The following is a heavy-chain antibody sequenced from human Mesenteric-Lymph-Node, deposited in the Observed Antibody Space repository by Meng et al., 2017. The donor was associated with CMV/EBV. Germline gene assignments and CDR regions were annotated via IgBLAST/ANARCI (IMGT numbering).Heavy chain of an antibody. CDR1: GGTFSSYA. CDR3: AVSRVPRDYYYGMDV. Sequence: SVKVSCKASGGTFSSYAISWVRQAPGQGLEWMGGIIPIFGTANYAQKFQGRVTITTDESTSTAYMELSSLRSEDTAVYYCAVSRVPRDYYYGMDVWGQGTTVTVS. J-gene: IGHJ6*02. V-gene: IGHV1-69*05. D-gene: IGHD1-1*01. CDR2: IIPIFGTA.